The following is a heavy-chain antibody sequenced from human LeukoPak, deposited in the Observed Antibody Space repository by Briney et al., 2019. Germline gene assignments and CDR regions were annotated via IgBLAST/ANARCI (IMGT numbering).Heavy chain of an antibody. V-gene: IGHV3-30-3*01. Sequence: GGFLRLSCAASGFTFSSYAMHWVRQAPGKGLEWVAVISYDGSNKYYADSVKGRFTISRDNSKNTLYLQMNSLRAEDTAVYYCARDSNVRGAPFDYWGQGTLVTVSS. CDR2: ISYDGSNK. CDR1: GFTFSSYA. J-gene: IGHJ4*02. CDR3: ARDSNVRGAPFDY. D-gene: IGHD3-10*01.